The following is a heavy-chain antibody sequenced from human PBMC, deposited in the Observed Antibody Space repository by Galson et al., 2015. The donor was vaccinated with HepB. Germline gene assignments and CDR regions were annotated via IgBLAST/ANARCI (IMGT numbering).Heavy chain of an antibody. CDR2: IYYRGST. Sequence: SETLSLTCTVSGGSISSYYWSLFRQPPGKGLEWIGYIYYRGSTNYNTSHTSYNPSLKSRVTLSVDTSKSQFSLKLNSVTAADTAVYYCARHGPDTAMDSYWFDPWGQGTLVTISS. CDR3: ARHGPDTAMDSYWFDP. CDR1: GGSISSYY. V-gene: IGHV4-59*08. D-gene: IGHD5-18*01. J-gene: IGHJ5*02.